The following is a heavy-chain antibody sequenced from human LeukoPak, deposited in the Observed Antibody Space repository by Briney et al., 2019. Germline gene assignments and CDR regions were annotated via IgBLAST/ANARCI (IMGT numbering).Heavy chain of an antibody. V-gene: IGHV1-18*01. CDR3: ARDLPYYDFWSGYYYYFDY. Sequence: ASVKVSCMASGYTFTSYGISWVRQAPGQGLEWMGWISAYNGNTNYAQKLQGRVTMTTDTSTSTAYMELRSLRSDDTAVYYCARDLPYYDFWSGYYYYFDYWGQGTLVTVSS. CDR1: GYTFTSYG. CDR2: ISAYNGNT. D-gene: IGHD3-3*01. J-gene: IGHJ4*02.